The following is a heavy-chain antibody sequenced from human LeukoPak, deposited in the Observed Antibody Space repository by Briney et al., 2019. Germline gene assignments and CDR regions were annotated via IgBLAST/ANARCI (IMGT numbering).Heavy chain of an antibody. V-gene: IGHV1-2*02. D-gene: IGHD6-13*01. J-gene: IGHJ4*02. CDR3: ASGIAAAGTDY. CDR2: INPNSGGT. CDR1: GYTFTSYD. Sequence: ASVKVSCKASGYTFTSYDINWVRQATGQGLEWMGWINPNSGGTNYAQKFQGRVTMTRDTSISTAYMELSRLRSDDTAVYYCASGIAAAGTDYWGQGTLVTVSS.